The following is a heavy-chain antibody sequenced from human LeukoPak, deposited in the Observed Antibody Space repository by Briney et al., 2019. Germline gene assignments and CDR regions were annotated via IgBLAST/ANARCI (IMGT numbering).Heavy chain of an antibody. D-gene: IGHD3-22*01. J-gene: IGHJ1*01. CDR1: GVSISSSSFF. V-gene: IGHV4-39*01. CDR3: ARAPGIYSYDSSGYYPEYFQH. CDR2: IYYSGST. Sequence: SETLSLTYSVSGVSISSSSFFWGWIRQPPGKGLEWIGTIYYSGSTYYNPSLKSRVTISVDTSKNQFSLKLSSVTAADTAVYYCARAPGIYSYDSSGYYPEYFQHWGQGTLVTVSS.